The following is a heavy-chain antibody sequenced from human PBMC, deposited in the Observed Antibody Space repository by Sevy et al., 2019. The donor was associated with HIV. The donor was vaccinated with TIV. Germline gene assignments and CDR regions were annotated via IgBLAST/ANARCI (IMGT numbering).Heavy chain of an antibody. CDR2: ISYDGSNK. Sequence: GESLKISCAASGFTFSSYAMHWVRQAPGKGLEWVAVISYDGSNKYYADSVKGRFTISRDNSKNTLSLQMNSLRAEDTAVYYCARDQHDYGGNLRTGWFDPWGQGTLVTVSS. CDR1: GFTFSSYA. D-gene: IGHD4-17*01. CDR3: ARDQHDYGGNLRTGWFDP. V-gene: IGHV3-30-3*01. J-gene: IGHJ5*02.